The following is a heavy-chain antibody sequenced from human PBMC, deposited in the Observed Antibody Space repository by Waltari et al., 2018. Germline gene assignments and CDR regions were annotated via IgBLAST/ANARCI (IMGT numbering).Heavy chain of an antibody. D-gene: IGHD2-8*02. CDR2: IYHDGTT. CDR1: GYAINSGFY. V-gene: IGHV4-38-2*01. J-gene: IGHJ5*02. Sequence: QVQLQESGPRLVKPSETLSLTCDVSGYAINSGFYWGWFRQAPEKGPEWIATIYHDGTTFYNPSLTTRVTTSMDTSKNRISLKLKSVTAADTAVYYCTRQTLGYCTSAACRRLEAWGQGTLVTVSS. CDR3: TRQTLGYCTSAACRRLEA.